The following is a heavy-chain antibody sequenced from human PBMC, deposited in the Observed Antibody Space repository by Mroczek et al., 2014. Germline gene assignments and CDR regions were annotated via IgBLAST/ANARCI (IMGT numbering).Heavy chain of an antibody. CDR3: ARGIPIFGVVIEIDPEYYFDY. CDR2: MNPNSGNT. Sequence: SGAEVKKPGASVKVSCKASGYTFTSYDINWVRQATGQGLEWMGWMNPNSGNTGYAQKFQGRVTMTRNTSISTAYMELSSLRSEDTAVYYCARGIPIFGVVIEIDPEYYFDYWGQGTLVTVSS. J-gene: IGHJ4*02. V-gene: IGHV1-8*01. CDR1: GYTFTSYD. D-gene: IGHD3-3*01.